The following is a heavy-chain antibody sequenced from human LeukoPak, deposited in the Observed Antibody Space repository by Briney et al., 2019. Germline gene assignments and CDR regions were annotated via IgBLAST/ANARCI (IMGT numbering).Heavy chain of an antibody. CDR1: GDSVSSNSSA. Sequence: SQTLSLTCAISGDSVSSNSSACNWIRQSPSRGLEWLGRTYYRSKWYNDYVVSVKSRVNINPDTSKNQFSLQLNSVTPEDTAVYYCARGGQGDGYSADEAFDIWGQGTMVTVS. CDR2: TYYRSKWYN. CDR3: ARGGQGDGYSADEAFDI. V-gene: IGHV6-1*01. D-gene: IGHD5-18*01. J-gene: IGHJ3*02.